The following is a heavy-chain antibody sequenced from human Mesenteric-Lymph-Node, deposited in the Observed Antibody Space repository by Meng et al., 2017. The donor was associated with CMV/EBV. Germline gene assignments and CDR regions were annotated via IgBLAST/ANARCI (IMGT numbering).Heavy chain of an antibody. Sequence: GESLKISCAVSGFTFSIYAMSWVRQAPGKGLEWVSSISGSGGRTYYADSVKGRFTISRDNAKNSLYLQMNSLRAEDTAVYYCASGEVGASLNYWGQGTLVTVSS. D-gene: IGHD1-26*01. CDR2: ISGSGGRT. J-gene: IGHJ4*02. CDR1: GFTFSIYA. CDR3: ASGEVGASLNY. V-gene: IGHV3-23*01.